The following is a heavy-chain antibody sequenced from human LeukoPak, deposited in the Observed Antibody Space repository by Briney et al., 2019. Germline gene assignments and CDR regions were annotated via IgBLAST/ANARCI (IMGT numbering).Heavy chain of an antibody. V-gene: IGHV4-39*01. D-gene: IGHD3-3*01. CDR2: IYYRGST. CDR3: SRLGRTYYDFWSGP. J-gene: IGHJ5*02. CDR1: GGSISSSTYY. Sequence: PSETLSLTCTVSGGSISSSTYYWGWIRQPPGKGLEWIGTIYYRGSTYYNPSLMSRVTISVDTSKNQFSLKLTSVTAADTAVYYCSRLGRTYYDFWSGPWGQGTLVTVSS.